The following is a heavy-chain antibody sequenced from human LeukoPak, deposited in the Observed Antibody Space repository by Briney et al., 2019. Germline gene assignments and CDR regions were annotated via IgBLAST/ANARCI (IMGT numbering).Heavy chain of an antibody. CDR3: ASGYPLEDYYQGSGSYYLPGG. CDR2: INPDSGGS. V-gene: IGHV1-2*02. J-gene: IGHJ4*02. Sequence: ASVKVSCKASGYTFTGYYMHWVRQAPGQGLEWMGRINPDSGGSNYAQHFQGRVTMTRDTSITTAYMELRRLRSDDTAVYYCASGYPLEDYYQGSGSYYLPGGWGQGTLVTVSA. CDR1: GYTFTGYY. D-gene: IGHD3-10*01.